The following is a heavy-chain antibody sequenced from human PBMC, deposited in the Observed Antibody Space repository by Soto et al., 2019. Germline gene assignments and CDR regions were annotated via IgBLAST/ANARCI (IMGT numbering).Heavy chain of an antibody. CDR3: ARSSIMITFGGVIPLGSYFDY. D-gene: IGHD3-16*02. V-gene: IGHV3-30*03. Sequence: GGSLRLSCAASGFTFSSYGMHWVRQAPGKGLEWVAVISYDGSNKYYADSVKGRFTISRDNSKNTLYLQMNSLRAEDTAVYYCARSSIMITFGGVIPLGSYFDYWGQGTLVTVS. CDR2: ISYDGSNK. J-gene: IGHJ4*02. CDR1: GFTFSSYG.